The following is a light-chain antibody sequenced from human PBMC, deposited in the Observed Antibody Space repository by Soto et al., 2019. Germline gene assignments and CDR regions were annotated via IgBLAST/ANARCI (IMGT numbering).Light chain of an antibody. Sequence: DVVMTQSPLSLPVTLGQAATVSCRSTQSLVHSDGNTYLNWFQQRPGQSPRRLLHHVSKRDSGVXDXXHGSGSGTDFTLKISRVEAEDVGAYYCNQGTHCPNSFGQGTELEIK. CDR3: NQGTHCPNS. CDR1: QSLVHSDGNTY. CDR2: HVS. V-gene: IGKV2-30*02. J-gene: IGKJ2*01.